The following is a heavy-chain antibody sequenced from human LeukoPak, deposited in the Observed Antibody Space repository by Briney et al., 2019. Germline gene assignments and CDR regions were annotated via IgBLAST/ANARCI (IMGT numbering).Heavy chain of an antibody. CDR3: ARPAGYGDYTYDY. Sequence: ASVKVSCKASGGTFSSYAVSWVRQAPGQGLEWMGGIIPIFGTANYAQKFQGRVTITADESTSTAYMELSSLRSEDTAVYYCARPAGYGDYTYDYWGQGTLVTVSS. D-gene: IGHD4-17*01. J-gene: IGHJ4*01. CDR1: GGTFSSYA. V-gene: IGHV1-69*01. CDR2: IIPIFGTA.